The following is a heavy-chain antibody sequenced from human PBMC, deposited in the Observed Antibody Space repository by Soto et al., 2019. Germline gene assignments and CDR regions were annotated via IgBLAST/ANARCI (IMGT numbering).Heavy chain of an antibody. CDR2: TNHSGST. CDR3: ARISSGWFLGYYYMDV. V-gene: IGHV4-34*01. Sequence: SETLSLTCAVYGGSFSGYYWSWIRQPPGKGLEWIGETNHSGSTNYNPSLKSRVTISVDTSKNQFSLKLSSVTAADTAVYYCARISSGWFLGYYYMDVWGKGTTVTVSS. J-gene: IGHJ6*03. D-gene: IGHD6-19*01. CDR1: GGSFSGYY.